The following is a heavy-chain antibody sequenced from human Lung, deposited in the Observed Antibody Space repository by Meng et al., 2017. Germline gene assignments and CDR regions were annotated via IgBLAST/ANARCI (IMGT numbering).Heavy chain of an antibody. J-gene: IGHJ4*02. Sequence: PLGTLALSSRVTGDATARTRWWGWLRQAPGKGLEWIGGISHSGSTVYRPSLQGRVSISLDKSNNEFSLKLTSVTAADTAVYYCARETLRELGLFHYWGQEILVTVSS. D-gene: IGHD1-7*01. CDR2: ISHSGST. CDR3: ARETLRELGLFHY. V-gene: IGHV4-4*03. CDR1: GDATARTRW.